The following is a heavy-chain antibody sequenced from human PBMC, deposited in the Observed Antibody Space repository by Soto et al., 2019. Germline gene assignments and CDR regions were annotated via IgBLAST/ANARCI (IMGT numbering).Heavy chain of an antibody. Sequence: SETLSLTCTVSGGSISSGGYYWSWIRQHPGKGLEWIGYIYYSGSTYYNPSLKSRVTISVDTSKNQFSLKLSSVTAADTAVYYCARDDGCSGGSCYQTLYAFDIWGQGTMVTVSS. CDR2: IYYSGST. J-gene: IGHJ3*02. V-gene: IGHV4-31*03. D-gene: IGHD2-15*01. CDR1: GGSISSGGYY. CDR3: ARDDGCSGGSCYQTLYAFDI.